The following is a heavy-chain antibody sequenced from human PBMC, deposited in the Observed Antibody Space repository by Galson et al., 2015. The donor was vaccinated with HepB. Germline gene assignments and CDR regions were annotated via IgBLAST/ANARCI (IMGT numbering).Heavy chain of an antibody. CDR2: TSYRAGWYS. Sequence: CAISGDSVSNNNAAWYWIRQSPSRGLEWLGRTSYRAGWYSDYTVSLRSRITINADTSKNQFSLQLNSVTPEDTAVYYCAGVPGTIYYYGMDVWGQGTTVSVSS. CDR1: GDSVSNNNAA. J-gene: IGHJ6*02. D-gene: IGHD2-2*01. CDR3: AGVPGTIYYYGMDV. V-gene: IGHV6-1*01.